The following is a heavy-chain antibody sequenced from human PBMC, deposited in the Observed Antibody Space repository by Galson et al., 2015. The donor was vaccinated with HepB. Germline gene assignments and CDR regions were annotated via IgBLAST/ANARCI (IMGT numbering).Heavy chain of an antibody. Sequence: SLRLSCAASGFSFSSYAMSWVRQAPGKGLEWVSVISGSGGSTYYADSVKGRFTISRDNSKNTLYLQMNSLRAEDTAVYYCAKDRRYSSGRDAFDIWGQGTMVTVSS. CDR3: AKDRRYSSGRDAFDI. V-gene: IGHV3-23*01. D-gene: IGHD6-19*01. CDR1: GFSFSSYA. CDR2: ISGSGGST. J-gene: IGHJ3*02.